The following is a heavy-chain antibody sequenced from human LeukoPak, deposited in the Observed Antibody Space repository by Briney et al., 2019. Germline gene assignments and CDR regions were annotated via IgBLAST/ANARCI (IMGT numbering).Heavy chain of an antibody. V-gene: IGHV3-48*04. CDR1: GFTFSSYS. CDR3: AGLCSSTSCNTGYYYYMDV. CDR2: ISSSSSTI. D-gene: IGHD2-2*01. Sequence: GGSLRLSCAASGFTFSSYSMDWVRQAPGKGLEWVSYISSSSSTIYYADSVKGRFTISRGNAKNSLYLQMNSLRAEDTAVYYCAGLCSSTSCNTGYYYYMDVWGKGTTVTVSS. J-gene: IGHJ6*03.